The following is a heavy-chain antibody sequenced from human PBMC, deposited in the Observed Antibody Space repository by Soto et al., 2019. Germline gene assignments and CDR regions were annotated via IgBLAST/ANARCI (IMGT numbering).Heavy chain of an antibody. CDR1: GDSVSSDSAA. Sequence: SQTLSLTCAISGDSVSSDSAALNWIRQSPSRGLEWLGRTYYRSKWYNDYAVSVKSRITINPDTSNAQNSLFLQMNTLRPEDTAMYYCARVAYWGPGTQVTVSS. CDR2: TYYRSKWYN. J-gene: IGHJ4*02. V-gene: IGHV6-1*01. CDR3: ARVAY.